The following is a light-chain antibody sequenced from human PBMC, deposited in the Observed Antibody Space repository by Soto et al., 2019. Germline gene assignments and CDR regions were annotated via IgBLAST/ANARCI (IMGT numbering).Light chain of an antibody. CDR1: SGDVGNYNL. CDR2: EGS. CDR3: CSYASDSTYV. V-gene: IGLV2-23*01. Sequence: QSVLTQPASVSGSPGQSITISCTGTSGDVGNYNLVSWYQQHPGKAPKLMIYEGSRRPSGVSNRFSGSKSGNAASLTISGLQAEDEADYYCCSYASDSTYVFGSGTKVTVL. J-gene: IGLJ1*01.